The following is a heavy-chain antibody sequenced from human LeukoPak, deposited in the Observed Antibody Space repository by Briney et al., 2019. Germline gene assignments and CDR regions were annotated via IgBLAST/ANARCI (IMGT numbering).Heavy chain of an antibody. CDR3: AKFIDYYDSSGTDDY. V-gene: IGHV3-23*01. Sequence: GGSLRLSCAASGFTFSDHYMDWVRQAPGKGLEWVSAISGSGGSTYYADSVKGRFTISRDNSKNTLYLQMNSLRAEDTAVYYCAKFIDYYDSSGTDDYWGQGTLVTVSS. J-gene: IGHJ4*02. CDR1: GFTFSDHY. D-gene: IGHD3-22*01. CDR2: ISGSGGST.